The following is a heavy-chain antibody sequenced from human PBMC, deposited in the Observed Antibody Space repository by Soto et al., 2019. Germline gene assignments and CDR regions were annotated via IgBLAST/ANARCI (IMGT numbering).Heavy chain of an antibody. CDR1: GFTFNNYA. V-gene: IGHV3-23*01. D-gene: IGHD2-8*01. Sequence: EVQLLESGGGLVQPGGSLRLSCAASGFTFNNYAMNWVRQAPGKGLEWVSSISASGGSTYYADSVGGRFTISRDNSKNKPDLQTNSLRAEDTAVYYWAKARTRSYADALDIWGQGTLVTVSS. CDR2: ISASGGST. J-gene: IGHJ3*02. CDR3: AKARTRSYADALDI.